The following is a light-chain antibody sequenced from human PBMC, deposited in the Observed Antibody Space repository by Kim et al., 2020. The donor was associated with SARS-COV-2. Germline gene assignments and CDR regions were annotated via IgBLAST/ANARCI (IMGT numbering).Light chain of an antibody. J-gene: IGKJ1*01. CDR2: TAS. Sequence: SPGERATLSCRARQSVRSNYLAWYQQKPGQAPRLLIYTASNRATGIPDRFSGSESGTDFTLTISRLEPEDFAVYYCQQYCSSPRTFGQGTKVDIK. CDR3: QQYCSSPRT. CDR1: QSVRSNY. V-gene: IGKV3-20*01.